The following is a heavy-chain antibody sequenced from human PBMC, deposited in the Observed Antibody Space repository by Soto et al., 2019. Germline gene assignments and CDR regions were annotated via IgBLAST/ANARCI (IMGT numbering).Heavy chain of an antibody. J-gene: IGHJ6*02. CDR2: INAGNGNT. CDR1: GYTFTSYA. Sequence: QVQLVQSGAEVKKPGASVKVSCKASGYTFTSYAMHWVRQAPGQRLEWMGWINAGNGNTKYSQKFQSRVTNPRYTSASTAYMELSSLVSYITALYYCARLTAPLDVWGQGTTVTVSS. V-gene: IGHV1-3*01. CDR3: ARLTAPLDV. D-gene: IGHD3-16*01.